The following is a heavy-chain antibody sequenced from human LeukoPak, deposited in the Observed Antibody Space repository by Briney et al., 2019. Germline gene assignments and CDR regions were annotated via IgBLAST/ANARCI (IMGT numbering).Heavy chain of an antibody. CDR2: ISSGSSFI. D-gene: IGHD1-26*01. V-gene: IGHV3-21*01. CDR1: GFTFYMYA. CDR3: ARDQGGERWFDP. J-gene: IGHJ5*02. Sequence: KTGGSLRLSCQASGFTFYMYAMSWVRQAPGKGLEWVSSISSGSSFIYYADSVKGRFTVSRDNAKNSLYLQMNSLRAEDTAVYYCARDQGGERWFDPWGQGTLVTVSS.